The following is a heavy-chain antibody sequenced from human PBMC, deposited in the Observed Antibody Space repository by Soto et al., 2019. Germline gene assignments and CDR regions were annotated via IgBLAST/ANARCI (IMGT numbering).Heavy chain of an antibody. D-gene: IGHD3-16*02. J-gene: IGHJ4*02. V-gene: IGHV3-21*01. CDR1: GFTFSSYS. Sequence: PGESLKISCAASGFTFSSYSMNWVRQAPGKGLEWVSSISSSSSYIYYADSVKGRFTISRDNAKNSLYLQMNSLRAEDTAVYYCASSLDLYDYVWGSYRRQDYWGQGTLVTVSS. CDR2: ISSSSSYI. CDR3: ASSLDLYDYVWGSYRRQDY.